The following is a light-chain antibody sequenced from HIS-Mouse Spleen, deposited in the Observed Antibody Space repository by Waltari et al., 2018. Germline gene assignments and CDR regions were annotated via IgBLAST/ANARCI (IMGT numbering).Light chain of an antibody. CDR2: DAS. V-gene: IGKV3-11*01. Sequence: EIVLTQSPATLSLSPGERATLSYRASQSVSSYLAWYQQKPGQAPRLLIYDASNRATGIPARFSGSGSGTDFTLTISSLEPEDFAVYYCQQRSNWYTFGQGTKLEIK. J-gene: IGKJ2*01. CDR1: QSVSSY. CDR3: QQRSNWYT.